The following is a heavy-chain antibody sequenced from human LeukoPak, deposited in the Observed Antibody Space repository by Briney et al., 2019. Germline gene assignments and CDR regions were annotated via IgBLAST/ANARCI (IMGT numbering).Heavy chain of an antibody. CDR2: ISGSGGST. D-gene: IGHD3-16*01. V-gene: IGHV3-23*01. CDR1: GFTISSYA. J-gene: IGHJ3*02. Sequence: GGSLRLSCAASGFTISSYAMSWVRQAPGKGLEWVSAISGSGGSTYYADSVKGRFTISRDNSKNTLYLQMNSLGAEDTAVYYCAKEMDDYVWGRAKNAFDIWGQGTMVTVSS. CDR3: AKEMDDYVWGRAKNAFDI.